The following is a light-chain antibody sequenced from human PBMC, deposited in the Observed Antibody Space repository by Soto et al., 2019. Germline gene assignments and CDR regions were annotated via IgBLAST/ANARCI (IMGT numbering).Light chain of an antibody. J-gene: IGKJ4*01. CDR2: GAS. V-gene: IGKV3-20*01. CDR1: QSVSSSY. CDR3: QQYGSSSLT. Sequence: EIVLTKSPGTLYLSPGERATLSCRASQSVSSSYLAWYQQKHGQAPRLLIYGASSRATGIPDRFSGSGSGTDFTLTISRLEPEDLAVYYCQQYGSSSLTFGGGTKVEIK.